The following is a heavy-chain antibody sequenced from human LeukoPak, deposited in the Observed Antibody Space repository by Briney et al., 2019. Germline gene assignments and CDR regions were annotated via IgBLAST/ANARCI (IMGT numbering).Heavy chain of an antibody. D-gene: IGHD6-19*01. CDR1: GFTFSSYN. V-gene: IGHV3-48*01. CDR3: ARTREQWQVLDY. J-gene: IGHJ4*02. CDR2: ISTSSSTI. Sequence: PGGSLRLSCAASGFTFSSYNMNWVRQAPGRGLEWVSYISTSSSTIYYPDSVKGRLTISRDNAKNSLYLQMNSLTAEDTAVYYCARTREQWQVLDYWGQGTLVTVSS.